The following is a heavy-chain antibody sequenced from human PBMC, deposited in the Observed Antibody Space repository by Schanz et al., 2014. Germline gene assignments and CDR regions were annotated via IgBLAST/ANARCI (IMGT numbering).Heavy chain of an antibody. CDR1: GGTFSTYT. CDR3: TRAKRFGDMDV. Sequence: QVQLVQSGAEVKKPGSSVKVSCKASGGTFSTYTISWGRQAPGQGLEWMGRILPILGIANYAQKIQSRVTITADRTTSTAYMELSSLRSDDTAVYYCTRAKRFGDMDVWGQGTTVTVSS. CDR2: ILPILGIA. J-gene: IGHJ6*02. D-gene: IGHD3-10*01. V-gene: IGHV1-69*02.